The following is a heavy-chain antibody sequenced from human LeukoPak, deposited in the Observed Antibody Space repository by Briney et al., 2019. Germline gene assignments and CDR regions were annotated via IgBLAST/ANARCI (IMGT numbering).Heavy chain of an antibody. V-gene: IGHV1-3*01. D-gene: IGHD5-18*01. J-gene: IGHJ4*02. Sequence: GASVKVSCKASGYTFTSYAMHWVRQASGQRLEWMGWINAGNGNTKYSQKFQGRVTITRDTSASTAYMELSSLRSEDTAVYYCARESRYSYGMKDYWGQGTLVTVSS. CDR1: GYTFTSYA. CDR3: ARESRYSYGMKDY. CDR2: INAGNGNT.